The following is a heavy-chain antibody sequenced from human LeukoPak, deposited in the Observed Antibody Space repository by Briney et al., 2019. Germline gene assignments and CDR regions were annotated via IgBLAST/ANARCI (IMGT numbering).Heavy chain of an antibody. Sequence: PGGSLRLSCAASGFTFSSYAMHWVRQAPGKGLEYVSAISSNGGSTYYANSVKGRFTISRDNSKNTLYLQMGSLRAEDTAVYYCARSGTTVAYYGSGSPDYWGQGTLVTVSS. CDR1: GFTFSSYA. V-gene: IGHV3-64*01. CDR2: ISSNGGST. D-gene: IGHD3-10*01. J-gene: IGHJ4*02. CDR3: ARSGTTVAYYGSGSPDY.